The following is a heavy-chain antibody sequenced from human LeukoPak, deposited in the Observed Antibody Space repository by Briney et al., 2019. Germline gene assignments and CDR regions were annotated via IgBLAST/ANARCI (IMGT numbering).Heavy chain of an antibody. CDR3: ARKGRAYYDSSGYYLDAFDI. Sequence: ASVKVSCKASGYTFTSYGISWVRQAPGQGLEWMGWINPNSGGTNYAQKFQGRVTMTRDTSISTAYMELSRLRSDDTAVYYCARKGRAYYDSSGYYLDAFDIWGQGTMVTVSS. CDR2: INPNSGGT. J-gene: IGHJ3*02. D-gene: IGHD3-22*01. V-gene: IGHV1-2*02. CDR1: GYTFTSYG.